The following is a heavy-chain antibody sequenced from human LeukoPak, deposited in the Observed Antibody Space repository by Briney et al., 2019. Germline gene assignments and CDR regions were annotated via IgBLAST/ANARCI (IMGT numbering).Heavy chain of an antibody. V-gene: IGHV3-48*03. CDR2: ISGSGNTI. CDR3: AKEGYSSGWFDY. Sequence: GGSLRLSCAASGFTFSNYEMNWVRQAPGKGLEWVSYISGSGNTIHYADSVKGRFTISRDNSKNTLYLQMNSLRAEDTAVYYCAKEGYSSGWFDYWGQGTLVTVSS. D-gene: IGHD6-19*01. J-gene: IGHJ4*02. CDR1: GFTFSNYE.